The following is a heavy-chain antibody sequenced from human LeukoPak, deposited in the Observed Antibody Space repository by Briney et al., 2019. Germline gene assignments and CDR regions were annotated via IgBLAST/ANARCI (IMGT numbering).Heavy chain of an antibody. CDR3: ARDPPPGGRLFDP. Sequence: SETLSLTCTVSGCSISGYYWSWIRQPAGKGLEWIGRIYTSGSTNYNPSLKSRVTMSVDTSKNQFSLKLSSVTAADTAVYYCARDPPPGGRLFDPWGQGTLVTVSS. V-gene: IGHV4-4*07. J-gene: IGHJ5*02. CDR1: GCSISGYY. CDR2: IYTSGST. D-gene: IGHD2-15*01.